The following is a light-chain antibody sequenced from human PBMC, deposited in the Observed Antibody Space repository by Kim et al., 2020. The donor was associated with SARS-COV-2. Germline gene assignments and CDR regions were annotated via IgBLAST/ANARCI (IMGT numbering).Light chain of an antibody. CDR3: QQHDSYPWT. J-gene: IGKJ1*01. CDR1: QTISSS. CDR2: KAS. V-gene: IGKV1-5*03. Sequence: ASVGDRVTISCRASQTISSSLAWYQQKVGKAPKLLIYKASSVETGVPSRFSGSGSGTEFTLTISSLQPDDFATYYCQQHDSYPWTFAQGTKVDIK.